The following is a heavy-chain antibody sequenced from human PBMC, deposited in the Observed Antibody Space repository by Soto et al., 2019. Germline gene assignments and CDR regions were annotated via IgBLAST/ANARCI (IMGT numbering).Heavy chain of an antibody. CDR2: ISGYNDDI. CDR3: ARGSPFHN. Sequence: QVQLVQSGAEVKKTGASVKVSCKASGYTFTSYGLSWVRQAPGQGLEWMGWISGYNDDINYAPKLQGRVTITRDTSTSTAYMELRSLRSDDTAIYYCARGSPFHNWGQGTLITVSS. J-gene: IGHJ4*02. CDR1: GYTFTSYG. V-gene: IGHV1-18*01.